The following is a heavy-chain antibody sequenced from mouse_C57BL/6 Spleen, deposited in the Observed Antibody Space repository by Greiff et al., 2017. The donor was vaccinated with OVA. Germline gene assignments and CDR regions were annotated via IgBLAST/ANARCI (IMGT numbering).Heavy chain of an antibody. Sequence: EVQLQQSGPELVKPGASVKMSCKASGYTFTDYYMNWVKQSHGQSLEWIGVINPNNGDTSYNQKFKGKATLTVDKSSSTAYMELRSLTSADSSVDYGARSLYYGPYFDYWGQGTTLTFSS. CDR3: ARSLYYGPYFDY. J-gene: IGHJ2*01. CDR2: INPNNGDT. V-gene: IGHV1-26*01. CDR1: GYTFTDYY. D-gene: IGHD2-1*01.